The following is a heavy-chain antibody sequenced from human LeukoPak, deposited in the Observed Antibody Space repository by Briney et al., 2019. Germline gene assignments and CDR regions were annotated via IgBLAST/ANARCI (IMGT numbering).Heavy chain of an antibody. CDR1: GYTFTSYY. D-gene: IGHD6-13*01. J-gene: IGHJ3*02. Sequence: GASVKVSFKASGYTFTSYYMHWVRQAPGQGLEWMGIINPSDGSTSYAQKFQGRVTMTRDMSTSTVYMELSSLRSEDTAVYYCARVGALEAGRAFGIWGQGTMVTVSS. V-gene: IGHV1-46*01. CDR3: ARVGALEAGRAFGI. CDR2: INPSDGST.